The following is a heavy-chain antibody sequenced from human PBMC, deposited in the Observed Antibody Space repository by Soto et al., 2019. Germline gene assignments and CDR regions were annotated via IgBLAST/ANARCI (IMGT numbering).Heavy chain of an antibody. CDR3: SRGAPPFGD. J-gene: IGHJ4*02. CDR2: SRNKVIGYTT. CDR1: GLTLSDHY. V-gene: IGHV3-72*01. Sequence: EVQLVQSGGGLVQPGGSLRLSCAASGLTLSDHYMDWVRQTPGKGLEWIGRSRNKVIGYTTEYAASVKGRFTISRDDSKNSLYFPMNNLRTDEPAVYFCSRGAPPFGDRGQGTLVTVSS.